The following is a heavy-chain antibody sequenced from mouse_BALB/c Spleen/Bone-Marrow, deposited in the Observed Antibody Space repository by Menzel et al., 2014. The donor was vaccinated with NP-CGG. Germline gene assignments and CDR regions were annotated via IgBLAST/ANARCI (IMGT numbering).Heavy chain of an antibody. Sequence: KQSGSELVRPGASVKLSCKASGYTFTSYWMHWVKQRHGQGLEWIGNIYPGSGSTNYDEKFKSKGTLTVDTSSSTAYMHLSSLTSWYSTVCYCAIGGHGCDGCWYYAVWNTSPTINVSS. CDR2: IYPGSGST. CDR3: AIGGHGCDGCWYYAV. CDR1: GYTFTSYW. J-gene: IGHJ1*03. D-gene: IGHD2-2*01. V-gene: IGHV1S22*01.